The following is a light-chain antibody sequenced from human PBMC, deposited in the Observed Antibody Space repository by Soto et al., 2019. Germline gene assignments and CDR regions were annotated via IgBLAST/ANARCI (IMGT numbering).Light chain of an antibody. V-gene: IGKV3-15*01. CDR1: QYIGST. CDR3: LQYNNWPFT. CDR2: DAS. Sequence: EIVLTHSPATLSVCPGDRATHSSMASQYIGSTIAWYQQRSGQAPRLLIFDASIRLPTVPARFSGSVSGTEFTLTISSLQSEDFAVYYCLQYNNWPFTFGGGTKVDI. J-gene: IGKJ4*02.